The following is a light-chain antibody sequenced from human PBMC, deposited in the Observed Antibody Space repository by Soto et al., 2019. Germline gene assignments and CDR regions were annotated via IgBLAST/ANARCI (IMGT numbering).Light chain of an antibody. J-gene: IGKJ3*01. CDR3: LSSDTFPRS. Sequence: DIQMTQSPSSVSASVGDRVTITCRESQGISTWLAWYQHKPGKAPKLLIYAASRLQSGVPSRFSGSGSGTDFSLTISSLQPDDFATYYCLSSDTFPRSFGPGIKVEIK. CDR2: AAS. CDR1: QGISTW. V-gene: IGKV1-12*01.